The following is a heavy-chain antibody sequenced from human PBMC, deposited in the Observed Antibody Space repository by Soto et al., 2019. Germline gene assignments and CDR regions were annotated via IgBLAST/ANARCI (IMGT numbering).Heavy chain of an antibody. D-gene: IGHD3-3*01. CDR2: ISSSGSTI. Sequence: EVQLVESGGGLVQPGGSLRLSCAASGFTFSSYEMNWVRQAPGKGLEWVSYISSSGSTIYYADSVKGRFTISRDNDKNSLYLQMNSLRAEDTAVYYCARDLDFWSGRTPNWFDPWGQGTLVTVSS. J-gene: IGHJ5*02. V-gene: IGHV3-48*03. CDR1: GFTFSSYE. CDR3: ARDLDFWSGRTPNWFDP.